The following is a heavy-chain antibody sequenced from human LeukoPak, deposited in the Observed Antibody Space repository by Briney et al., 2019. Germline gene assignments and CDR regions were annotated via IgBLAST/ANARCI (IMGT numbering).Heavy chain of an antibody. CDR3: ARGYSSGWYDRFDP. Sequence: GASVKVSCKASGYTFTSFAMHWVRQAPGQRLEWMGWSNAGNGNTKYSQEFQGRVTITTDESTSTAYMELSSLRSEDTAVYYCARGYSSGWYDRFDPWGQGTLVTVSS. J-gene: IGHJ5*02. V-gene: IGHV1-3*02. CDR2: SNAGNGNT. CDR1: GYTFTSFA. D-gene: IGHD6-19*01.